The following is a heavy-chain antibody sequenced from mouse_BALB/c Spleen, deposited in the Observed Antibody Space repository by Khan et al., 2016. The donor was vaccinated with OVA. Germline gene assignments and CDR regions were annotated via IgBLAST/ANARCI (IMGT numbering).Heavy chain of an antibody. CDR3: ARSRVFTTSEGDPWFAY. CDR1: GYSFNIYW. CDR2: IHPSDSET. V-gene: IGHV1-61*01. D-gene: IGHD1-1*01. Sequence: QVQLQQSGAELVRPGASVKLSCKASGYSFNIYWMHWVKRRPGQGLEWIGMIHPSDSETRLNQKFKDKAILTVEKSSSTAYMQPSSPASEDSAVYYCARSRVFTTSEGDPWFAYWGQGTLVTVSA. J-gene: IGHJ3*01.